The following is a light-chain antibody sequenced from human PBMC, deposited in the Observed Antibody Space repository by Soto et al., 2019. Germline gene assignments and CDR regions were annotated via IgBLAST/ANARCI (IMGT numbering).Light chain of an antibody. V-gene: IGLV2-14*01. CDR2: EVS. Sequence: QSALTQPASVSGSPGQSITISCTGTRSDVGGYNFVSWYQHHPGKAHKLMIYEVSNRPSGVSNRFSASKSGNTASLTISGLQAEDEADYYCSSYTGSTTSYVLFGGGTKLTVL. CDR1: RSDVGGYNF. J-gene: IGLJ2*01. CDR3: SSYTGSTTSYVL.